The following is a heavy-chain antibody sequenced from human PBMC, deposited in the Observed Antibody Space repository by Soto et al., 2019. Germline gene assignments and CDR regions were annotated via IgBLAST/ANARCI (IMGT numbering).Heavy chain of an antibody. J-gene: IGHJ4*02. CDR3: ARRVSVSGYEYYFDQ. CDR2: IDYSGST. CDR1: GGSISSSSYY. V-gene: IGHV4-39*01. D-gene: IGHD5-12*01. Sequence: QLQLQESGPGLLKPSETLSLTCTVSGGSISSSSYYWGWIRQPPGTGLEWFGSIDYSGSTYYNPSLESRVAMSVDTSKNQCSLRLTSVTAADTAVYYCARRVSVSGYEYYFDQWGQGTLVTVSS.